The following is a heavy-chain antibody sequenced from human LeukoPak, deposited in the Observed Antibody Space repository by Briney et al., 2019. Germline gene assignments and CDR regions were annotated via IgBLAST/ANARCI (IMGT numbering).Heavy chain of an antibody. CDR1: GFTFSAYG. CDR3: AKDLTTLFLASDV. V-gene: IGHV3-30*18. D-gene: IGHD4-11*01. J-gene: IGHJ3*01. Sequence: PGGSLRLSCAASGFTFSAYGMQWVRQAPGKGLEWVAVISNDGDNKYYANSVKGRFTISRDSSKSTLFLQMNSLRPEDTAVYSCAKDLTTLFLASDVWGLGTMVTVSS. CDR2: ISNDGDNK.